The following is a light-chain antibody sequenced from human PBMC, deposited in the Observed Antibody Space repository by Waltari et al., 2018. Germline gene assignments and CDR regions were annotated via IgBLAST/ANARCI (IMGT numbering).Light chain of an antibody. CDR3: QVWDRSSDSWV. CDR2: FDS. CDR1: NIGRQS. Sequence: SYVLTQPPSVSVAPGKTARITCGGNNIGRQSVHWYQQKPGQAPILFLYFDSDRPSGIPEIFSVSIFGDTATLSISRVEAVDEADYYCQVWDRSSDSWVFGGGTKLTVL. J-gene: IGLJ3*02. V-gene: IGLV3-21*04.